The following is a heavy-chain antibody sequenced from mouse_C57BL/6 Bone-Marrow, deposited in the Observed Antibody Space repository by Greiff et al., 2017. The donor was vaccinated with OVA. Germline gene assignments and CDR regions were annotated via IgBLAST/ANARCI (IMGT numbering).Heavy chain of an antibody. J-gene: IGHJ4*01. CDR2: INRDGGST. CDR3: ARNSSVYDYYAMDY. V-gene: IGHV5-2*01. Sequence: EVQGVESGGGLVQPGESLKLSCASYEYEFTSHDMSWVRKTPEKRLELVAAINRDGGSTYYSDPMERRFIISRDNTKKTLYLQMSSLRSEDTAMYYCARNSSVYDYYAMDYWGQGTSVTVSS. D-gene: IGHD3-2*02. CDR1: EYEFTSHD.